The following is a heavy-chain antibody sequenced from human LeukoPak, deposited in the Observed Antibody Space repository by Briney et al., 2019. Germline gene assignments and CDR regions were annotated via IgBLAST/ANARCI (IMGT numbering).Heavy chain of an antibody. CDR1: GGSFSGYY. CDR2: INHSGST. D-gene: IGHD6-6*01. Sequence: SETLSLTCAVYGGSFSGYYWSWIRRPPGKGLEWIGEINHSGSTNYNPSLKSRVTISVDTSKNQFSLKLSSVTAADTAVYYCARAPLRARRTPSLGWFDPWGQGTLVTVSS. V-gene: IGHV4-34*01. CDR3: ARAPLRARRTPSLGWFDP. J-gene: IGHJ5*02.